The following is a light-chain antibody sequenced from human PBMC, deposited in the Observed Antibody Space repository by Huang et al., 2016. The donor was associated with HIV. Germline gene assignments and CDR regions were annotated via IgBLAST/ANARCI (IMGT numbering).Light chain of an antibody. CDR3: QQTYNVPRT. Sequence: EIQMTQFPFSLSASIGDSVTMSCRASQTVDMYVNWYQQTPGRAPKLLIYAASNLQSDVPSRFSGTGSGTNFTLTISSLQPEDFVIYFCQQTYNVPRTFGQGTELEIK. V-gene: IGKV1-39*01. J-gene: IGKJ2*01. CDR2: AAS. CDR1: QTVDMY.